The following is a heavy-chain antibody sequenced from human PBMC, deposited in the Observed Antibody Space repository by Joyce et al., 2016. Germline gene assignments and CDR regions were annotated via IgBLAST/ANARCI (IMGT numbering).Heavy chain of an antibody. V-gene: IGHV1-2*02. D-gene: IGHD3-22*01. CDR3: ARGGYHGPYYFDY. Sequence: QVQLVQSGAEVKKPGASVKVSCKASGYTFTDYYMHWVRQAPGQGLEGMGCINPNSGGTNYAQKFQGRVTMTRDTAVSTAYMELSRLRSDDTAVYYCARGGYHGPYYFDYWGQGTLVTVSS. J-gene: IGHJ4*02. CDR2: INPNSGGT. CDR1: GYTFTDYY.